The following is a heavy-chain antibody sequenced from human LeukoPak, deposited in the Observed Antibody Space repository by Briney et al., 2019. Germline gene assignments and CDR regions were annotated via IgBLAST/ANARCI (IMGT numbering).Heavy chain of an antibody. Sequence: GASVKVSCEASGYTFTGYYMHWVRQAPGQGLEWMGRINPNSGGTNYAQKFQGRVTMTRDTSISTAYMELSRLRSDDTAVYYCARDGGYYDFWSGSDYWGQGTLVTVSS. J-gene: IGHJ4*02. V-gene: IGHV1-2*06. CDR1: GYTFTGYY. D-gene: IGHD3-3*01. CDR3: ARDGGYYDFWSGSDY. CDR2: INPNSGGT.